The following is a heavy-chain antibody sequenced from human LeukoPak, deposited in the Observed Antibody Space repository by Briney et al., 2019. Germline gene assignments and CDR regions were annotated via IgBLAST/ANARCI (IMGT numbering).Heavy chain of an antibody. J-gene: IGHJ4*02. V-gene: IGHV1-8*01. Sequence: ASVKVSCKASGYTFTSYDINWVRQATGQGLEWMGWMNPNSGNTGYAQKFQGRVTMTRNTSISTAYMELSSLRSEDTAVYYCARGKRITIVRGVIIPYYFDYWGQGTLVTVSS. CDR3: ARGKRITIVRGVIIPYYFDY. CDR1: GYTFTSYD. CDR2: MNPNSGNT. D-gene: IGHD3-10*01.